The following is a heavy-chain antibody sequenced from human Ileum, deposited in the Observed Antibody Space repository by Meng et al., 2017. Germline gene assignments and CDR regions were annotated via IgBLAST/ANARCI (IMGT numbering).Heavy chain of an antibody. CDR3: ARVSSMIMVYGGSYFDY. D-gene: IGHD2-8*01. CDR2: INHSGST. Sequence: GPRHQWGAGLFKPSEPLSLPCAVYGGSFSGYYWSWIRQPPGKGLEWIGEINHSGSTNYNPSLKSRVTISVDTSKNQFSLKLSSVTAADTAVYYCARVSSMIMVYGGSYFDYWGQGTLVTVSS. CDR1: GGSFSGYY. V-gene: IGHV4-34*01. J-gene: IGHJ4*02.